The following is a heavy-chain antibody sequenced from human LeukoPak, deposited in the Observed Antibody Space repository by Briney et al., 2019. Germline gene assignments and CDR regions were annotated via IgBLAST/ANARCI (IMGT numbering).Heavy chain of an antibody. CDR1: GFTFSSYA. J-gene: IGHJ4*02. CDR2: ISYDGSNK. CDR3: AKRYYDFWSGYYTDLGSFDY. D-gene: IGHD3-3*01. V-gene: IGHV3-30-3*02. Sequence: PGGSLRLSCAASGFTFSSYAMHWVRQAPGKGLEWVVVISYDGSNKYYADSVKGRFTISRDNSKNTLYLQMNSLRAEDTAVYYCAKRYYDFWSGYYTDLGSFDYWGQGTLVTVSS.